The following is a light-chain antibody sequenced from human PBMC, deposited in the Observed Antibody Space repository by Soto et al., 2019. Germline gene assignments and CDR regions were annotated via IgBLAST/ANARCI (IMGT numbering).Light chain of an antibody. J-gene: IGKJ5*01. CDR3: QQYNNWIT. Sequence: DIQMTQSPSTLSASVVDRVTITCRASQSISSWLAWYQQKPGKAPKLLIYDASSLESGVPSRFSGRGSGTEFTLTISSLQSEDFAVYYCQQYNNWITFGQGTRLEI. CDR1: QSISSW. V-gene: IGKV1-5*01. CDR2: DAS.